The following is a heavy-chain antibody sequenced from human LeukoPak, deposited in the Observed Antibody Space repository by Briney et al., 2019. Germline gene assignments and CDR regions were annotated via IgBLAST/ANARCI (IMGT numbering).Heavy chain of an antibody. V-gene: IGHV3-53*04. CDR1: GFTVSSNY. J-gene: IGHJ4*02. CDR2: IYSGGST. CDR3: ARGVAGLFDY. Sequence: GGSLRLSCAASGFTVSSNYMSWVRQAPGKGLEWVSVIYSGGSTYYADSVKGRFTISRHNSKNTLYLQMNTLRAEDTAVYYCARGVAGLFDYWGQGTLVTVSS.